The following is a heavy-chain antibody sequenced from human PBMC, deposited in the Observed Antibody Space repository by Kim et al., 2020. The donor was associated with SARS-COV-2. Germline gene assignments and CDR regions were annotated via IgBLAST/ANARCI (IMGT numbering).Heavy chain of an antibody. CDR3: ARARDVTH. D-gene: IGHD4-4*01. Sequence: ASVKVSCKASGYTFINNFITWVRQAPRQGLEWLGWINPNHGITNYAQKFQGRVTMTTDTSTATAYRELRSLRSDDAAVYFCARARDVTHWGQGTRVTVSS. J-gene: IGHJ4*02. CDR1: GYTFINNF. CDR2: INPNHGIT. V-gene: IGHV1-18*01.